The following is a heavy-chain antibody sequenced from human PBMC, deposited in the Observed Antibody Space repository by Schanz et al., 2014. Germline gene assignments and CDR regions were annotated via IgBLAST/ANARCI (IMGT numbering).Heavy chain of an antibody. Sequence: EVQLVESGGGLVKPGGSLRLSCGASGFTFDTYTMNWVRRAPGKGLEWVSSISTSSSFIHYADSVKGRFTISRDNAKTSLYLQMNSLRAEDTAVSYCARVLRGVLPTTIGDAFDIWGQGTMVTVSS. V-gene: IGHV3-21*01. J-gene: IGHJ3*02. D-gene: IGHD2-2*01. CDR1: GFTFDTYT. CDR2: ISTSSSFI. CDR3: ARVLRGVLPTTIGDAFDI.